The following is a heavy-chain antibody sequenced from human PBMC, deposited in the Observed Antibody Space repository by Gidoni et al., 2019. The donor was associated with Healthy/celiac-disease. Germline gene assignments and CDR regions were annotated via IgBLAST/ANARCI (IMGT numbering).Heavy chain of an antibody. D-gene: IGHD2-15*01. CDR2: IYYSGST. V-gene: IGHV4-39*01. Sequence: QLQLQESGPGLVKPSETLSLTCTVSGGSISSSSYYWGWIRQPPGKGLEWIGSIYYSGSTYYNPSLKSRVTISVDTSKNQFSLKLSSVTAADTAVYYCARLNRWTYGMDVWGQGTTVTVSS. CDR1: GGSISSSSYY. CDR3: ARLNRWTYGMDV. J-gene: IGHJ6*02.